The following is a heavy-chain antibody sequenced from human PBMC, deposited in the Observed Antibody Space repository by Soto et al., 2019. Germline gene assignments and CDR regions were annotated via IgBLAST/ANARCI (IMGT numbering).Heavy chain of an antibody. CDR3: ARHRVAYWFDP. V-gene: IGHV5-10-1*01. Sequence: GESLTISGTSSGYSFTRYWISWVRQMPGKGLEWMGRIDPSDSYTNYSPSFQGQVTISADKSISTAYLQWSSLKASDTAMYYCARHRVAYWFDPWGQGTLVTVSS. CDR2: IDPSDSYT. CDR1: GYSFTRYW. J-gene: IGHJ5*02. D-gene: IGHD2-15*01.